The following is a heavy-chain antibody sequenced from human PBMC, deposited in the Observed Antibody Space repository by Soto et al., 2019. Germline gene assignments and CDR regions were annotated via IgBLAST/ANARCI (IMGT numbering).Heavy chain of an antibody. Sequence: ASVKVSCKASGYTFTSYGISWVRQAPGQGLEWMGWISAYNGNTNYAQKLQGRVTMTTDTSTSTAYMELRSLRSDDTAVYYCARGSGPGSYYTSWFDPWGQGTLVTVSS. V-gene: IGHV1-18*01. J-gene: IGHJ5*02. D-gene: IGHD3-10*01. CDR2: ISAYNGNT. CDR1: GYTFTSYG. CDR3: ARGSGPGSYYTSWFDP.